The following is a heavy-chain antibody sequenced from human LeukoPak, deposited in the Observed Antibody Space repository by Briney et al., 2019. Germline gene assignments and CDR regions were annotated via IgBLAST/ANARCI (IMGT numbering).Heavy chain of an antibody. J-gene: IGHJ4*02. CDR1: GFTFSSYG. Sequence: GGSLRLSCAASGFTFSSYGMHWVRQAPGKGLEWVAVIWYDGSKKYYLDSVKGRFTISRDNSQNMLYLQMNSLRAEDTAVYYCAKDPQANGWTFYFDYWGQGTLVTVSS. V-gene: IGHV3-33*06. CDR2: IWYDGSKK. CDR3: AKDPQANGWTFYFDY. D-gene: IGHD6-19*01.